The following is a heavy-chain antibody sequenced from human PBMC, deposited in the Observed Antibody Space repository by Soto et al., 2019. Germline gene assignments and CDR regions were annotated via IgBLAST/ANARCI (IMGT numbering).Heavy chain of an antibody. J-gene: IGHJ6*02. Sequence: GGSLRLSCAASGFTFSSYGMHWVRQAPGKGLEWVAVIWYDGSNKYYADSVKGRFTISRDNSKNTLYLQMNSLRAEDTAVYYCARDRITNGGWEGDYYYYGMDVWGQGTTVTVSS. CDR1: GFTFSSYG. CDR2: IWYDGSNK. V-gene: IGHV3-33*01. D-gene: IGHD2-8*01. CDR3: ARDRITNGGWEGDYYYYGMDV.